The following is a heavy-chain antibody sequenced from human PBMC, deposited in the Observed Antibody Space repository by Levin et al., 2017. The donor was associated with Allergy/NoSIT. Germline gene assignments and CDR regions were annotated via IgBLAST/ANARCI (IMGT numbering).Heavy chain of an antibody. V-gene: IGHV3-66*01. CDR3: ARGLTGIEEAGEYGAFDI. D-gene: IGHD6-19*01. J-gene: IGHJ3*02. Sequence: GESLKISCAASGFTVSDNYMSWVRQAPGKGLEWVSFIYSGGTTKYADSVKGRFTVSRDNSKNTVYLQMISLRAEDTAIYYCARGLTGIEEAGEYGAFDIWGQGTMVTVSS. CDR1: GFTVSDNY. CDR2: IYSGGTT.